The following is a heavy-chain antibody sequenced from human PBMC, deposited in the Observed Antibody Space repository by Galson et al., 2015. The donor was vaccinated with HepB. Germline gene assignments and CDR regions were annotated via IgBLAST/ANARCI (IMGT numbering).Heavy chain of an antibody. J-gene: IGHJ4*02. CDR3: TRVPHCSSASCYRYFDH. CDR2: IGADNGET. V-gene: IGHV1-18*01. Sequence: SVKVSCKASGYTFTNYGISWVRQAPGQGLEWLGWIGADNGETTYAQKLQGSVTMTTDASTSTASMELRSLTSDDTAVYYCTRVPHCSSASCYRYFDHWGQGTLVTVSS. CDR1: GYTFTNYG. D-gene: IGHD2-2*01.